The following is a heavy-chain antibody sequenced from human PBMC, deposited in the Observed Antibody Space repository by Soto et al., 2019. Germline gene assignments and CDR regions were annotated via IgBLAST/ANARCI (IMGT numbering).Heavy chain of an antibody. CDR1: GGTLSDLA. CDR3: ASERVAEMATGGYFDN. CDR2: IVPLFGTP. V-gene: IGHV1-69*01. Sequence: QVHLVQSGAEVKKPGSSVKVSCKTSGGTLSDLAFSWVRQAPRQGLEWVGGIVPLFGTPDYAQKFQGRVTINADESSNTVYMELRSLRSDDTAVYYCASERVAEMATGGYFDNWGQGTLVTVSS. D-gene: IGHD5-12*01. J-gene: IGHJ4*02.